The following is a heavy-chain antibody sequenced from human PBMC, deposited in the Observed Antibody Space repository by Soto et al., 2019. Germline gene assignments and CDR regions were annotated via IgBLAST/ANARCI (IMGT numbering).Heavy chain of an antibody. D-gene: IGHD2-2*01. CDR1: GFTFSHYS. CDR2: ISDRPTGHS. Sequence: GALRLSCVASGFTFSHYSLNCVRQAPGKGPEWVSTISDRPTGHSHYAESVRGRFVISRDDSRNTVYLQMDSLRADDPATYYCTTRLNAHFDYWRQGVRVTVSS. V-gene: IGHV3-23*01. CDR3: TTRLNAHFDY. J-gene: IGHJ4*02.